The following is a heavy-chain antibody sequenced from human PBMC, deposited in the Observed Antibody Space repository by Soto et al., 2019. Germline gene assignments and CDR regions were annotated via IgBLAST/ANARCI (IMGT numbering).Heavy chain of an antibody. Sequence: SETLSLTCAVSGYSISSGHYWGWIRQTPEKGLEWIGSIYHTGNTYYNPSLKSRVTISVDTSKNQFSLRLSSVTAAATAVYYCARAPPARYFDYWGQGTLVTVSS. J-gene: IGHJ4*02. CDR1: GYSISSGHY. V-gene: IGHV4-38-2*01. CDR3: ARAPPARYFDY. D-gene: IGHD2-15*01. CDR2: IYHTGNT.